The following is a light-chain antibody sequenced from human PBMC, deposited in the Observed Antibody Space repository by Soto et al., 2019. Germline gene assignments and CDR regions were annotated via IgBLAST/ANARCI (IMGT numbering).Light chain of an antibody. CDR1: QSVSSSY. CDR2: GAS. V-gene: IGKV3-20*01. CDR3: HQYGTLYT. Sequence: EIVLTQSPGTLSLSPGERATLSCRASQSVSSSYLAWYQQKPGQAPRLLIYGASSRATGISDRFSGSGSGTDFTITISSLEPEAFTVYYCHQYGTLYTFGQGTKLEIK. J-gene: IGKJ2*01.